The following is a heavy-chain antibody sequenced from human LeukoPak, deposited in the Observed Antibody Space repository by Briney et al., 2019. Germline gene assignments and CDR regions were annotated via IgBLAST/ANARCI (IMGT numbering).Heavy chain of an antibody. D-gene: IGHD3-10*01. CDR1: VGSISIYY. CDR2: IYTSGNT. Sequence: SETLSLTCTVSVGSISIYYWSWVPQPAGKGLEGIGRIYTSGNTNYNPSLKSRVTMSVDTSKNHFSLKLSAVTAADTAVYYCAVPRGGYYGSGRYHWGQGTLVTVSS. J-gene: IGHJ4*02. CDR3: AVPRGGYYGSGRYH. V-gene: IGHV4-4*07.